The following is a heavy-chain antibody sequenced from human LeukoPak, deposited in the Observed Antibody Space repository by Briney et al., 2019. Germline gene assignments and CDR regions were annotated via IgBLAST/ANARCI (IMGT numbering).Heavy chain of an antibody. V-gene: IGHV3-30*04. D-gene: IGHD1-26*01. CDR1: GFTFSIYT. Sequence: GGSLRLSCAASGFTFSIYTLHWVRQAPGKGLEWVALISDDGSNKYYADSVKGRFTISRDNSKNTLYLQMNSLRDEDTAVYYCVRMYSGRYYRHFDYWGQGTLVSVSS. CDR2: ISDDGSNK. CDR3: VRMYSGRYYRHFDY. J-gene: IGHJ4*02.